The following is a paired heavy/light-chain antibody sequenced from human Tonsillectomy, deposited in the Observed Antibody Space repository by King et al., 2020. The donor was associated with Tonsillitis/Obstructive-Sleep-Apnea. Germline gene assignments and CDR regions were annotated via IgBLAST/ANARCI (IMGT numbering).Light chain of an antibody. J-gene: IGLJ3*02. CDR3: CSYGDRYTWV. V-gene: IGLV2-11*01. CDR2: DVS. Sequence: HSALTQPRSVSGSPGQSVTISCTGTSSDVGGYNYVSWYQQHPGEVPKLMIYDVSKRPSGVPDRFSGSKSGNTASLTISGLQAEDEADYYCCSYGDRYTWVFGGGTKLTVL. CDR1: SSDVGGYNY.
Heavy chain of an antibody. V-gene: IGHV1-18*01. J-gene: IGHJ4*02. CDR1: GYTFTAYG. CDR2: ISAYSSNT. Sequence: QVQLVQSGAEVKKPGASVKVSCKASGYTFTAYGISWVRQAPGQGLEWMGWISAYSSNTNYAQNLQDRVTMTTDTSTSTAYMELTSLRSDDTAIYYCARDSWQLHPRSFGDFDYWGQGTLVTVSS. CDR3: ARDSWQLHPRSFGDFDY. D-gene: IGHD1-7*01.